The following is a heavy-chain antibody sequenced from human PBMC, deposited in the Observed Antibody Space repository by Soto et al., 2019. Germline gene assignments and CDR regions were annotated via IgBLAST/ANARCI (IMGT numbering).Heavy chain of an antibody. CDR2: ISYDGSNK. J-gene: IGHJ6*02. V-gene: IGHV3-30-3*01. CDR3: ERAREEEGYYYGMDV. CDR1: GFTFSSYA. Sequence: GGSLRLSCAASGFTFSSYAMHWVRQAPGKGLEWVAVISYDGSNKYYADSVKGRFTISRDNSKNTLYLQMNSLRAEDTAVYYCERAREEEGYYYGMDVWGQGTTVTVSS.